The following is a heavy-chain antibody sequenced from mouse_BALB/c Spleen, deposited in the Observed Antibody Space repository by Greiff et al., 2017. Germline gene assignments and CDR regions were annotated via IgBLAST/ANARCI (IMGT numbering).Heavy chain of an antibody. D-gene: IGHD1-2*01. J-gene: IGHJ2*01. Sequence: EVKLVESGPELVKPGASVKISCKTSGYTFTEYTMHWVKQSHGKSLEWIGGINPNNGGTSYNQKFKGKATLTVDKSSSTAYMQFNSLTSEDSAVYYCARSVTTATYFDYWGQGTTLTVSS. CDR3: ARSVTTATYFDY. CDR2: INPNNGGT. V-gene: IGHV1-18*01. CDR1: GYTFTEYT.